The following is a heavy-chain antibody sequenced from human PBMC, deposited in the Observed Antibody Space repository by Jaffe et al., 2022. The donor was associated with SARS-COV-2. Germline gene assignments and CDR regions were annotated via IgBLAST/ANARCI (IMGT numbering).Heavy chain of an antibody. Sequence: EVQLVESGGGLVKPGGSLRLSCAASGFTFSNAWMSWVRQAPGKGLEWVGRIKSKTDGGTTDYAAPVKGRFTISRDDSKNTLYLQMNSLKTEDTAVYYCTTSSGAYLGAFDIWGQGTMVTVSS. CDR3: TTSSGAYLGAFDI. D-gene: IGHD2-15*01. CDR1: GFTFSNAW. J-gene: IGHJ3*02. CDR2: IKSKTDGGTT. V-gene: IGHV3-15*01.